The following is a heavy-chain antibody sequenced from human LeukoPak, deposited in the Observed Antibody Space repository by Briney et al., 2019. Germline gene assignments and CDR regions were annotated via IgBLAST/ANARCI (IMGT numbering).Heavy chain of an antibody. CDR2: IYYSGTT. D-gene: IGHD3-10*01. CDR3: ARLARLALLRGVTGYHSLDV. Sequence: SETLSLTCAVHGGSFSGYYWSWIRQPPGGGLEWIGYIYYSGTTNYNPSIKSRVTMSVDASKNQFSLWLTSVTAADTAVYYCARLARLALLRGVTGYHSLDVWGKGTKVTVSS. V-gene: IGHV4-59*01. CDR1: GGSFSGYY. J-gene: IGHJ6*04.